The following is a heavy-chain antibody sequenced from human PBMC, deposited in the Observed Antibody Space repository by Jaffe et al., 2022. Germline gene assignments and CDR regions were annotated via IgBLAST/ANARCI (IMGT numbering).Heavy chain of an antibody. V-gene: IGHV4-59*01. Sequence: QVQLQESGPGLVKPSETLSLTCTVSGVSISRYYWSWIRQSPGKGLEWIGYIYHSGNTDYNPSLKSRVTISEDTSKNQFFLRLTSVTAADTAVYYCARGREDYHILIHDAFDIWGQGTMVTVSS. CDR1: GVSISRYY. J-gene: IGHJ3*02. CDR2: IYHSGNT. D-gene: IGHD3-9*01. CDR3: ARGREDYHILIHDAFDI.